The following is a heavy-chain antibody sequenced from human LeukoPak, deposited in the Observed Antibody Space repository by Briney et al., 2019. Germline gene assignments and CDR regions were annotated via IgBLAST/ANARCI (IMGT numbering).Heavy chain of an antibody. CDR1: GGSFSGYY. CDR3: ARARRGSTSSPFRSSIAARNYFDY. D-gene: IGHD6-6*01. V-gene: IGHV4-34*01. Sequence: PSDTLSLTCAVYGGSFSGYYWSWIRQPPGKGLEWIGEINHIGSTNYNPSLKSRVTISVDTSKNQFSPKLSSVTAADTAVYYCARARRGSTSSPFRSSIAARNYFDYWGQGTLVTVAS. J-gene: IGHJ4*02. CDR2: INHIGST.